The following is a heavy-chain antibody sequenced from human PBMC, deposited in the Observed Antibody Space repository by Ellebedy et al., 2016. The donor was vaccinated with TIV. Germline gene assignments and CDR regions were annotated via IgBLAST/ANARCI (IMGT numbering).Heavy chain of an antibody. CDR3: ARDRLNRIVLERRLGYYYGMDV. CDR2: VKEDGNEK. J-gene: IGHJ6*02. CDR1: GFNLRSFW. Sequence: GESLKISCATSGFNLRSFWMSWVRQAPGKGLEWVANVKEDGNEKYYVDSVKGRFTISRDNAKNSLYLHMNSLRVEDTAVYYCARDRLNRIVLERRLGYYYGMDVWGQGTTVTVS. V-gene: IGHV3-7*01. D-gene: IGHD1-1*01.